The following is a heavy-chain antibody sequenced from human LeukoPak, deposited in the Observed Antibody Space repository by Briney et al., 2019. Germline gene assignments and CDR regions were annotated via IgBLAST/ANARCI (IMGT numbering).Heavy chain of an antibody. Sequence: GGSLRFSCAASGFTFDDYGMSWGRQAPGKGLEWVAGFNWDGGSPVYADSVKGRFPISRDNAKNSLYLQMNSLRAEDTALYYCARDQDGSPGAFDIWGQGTMVTVSS. CDR1: GFTFDDYG. CDR3: ARDQDGSPGAFDI. V-gene: IGHV3-20*04. J-gene: IGHJ3*02. CDR2: FNWDGGSP. D-gene: IGHD1-26*01.